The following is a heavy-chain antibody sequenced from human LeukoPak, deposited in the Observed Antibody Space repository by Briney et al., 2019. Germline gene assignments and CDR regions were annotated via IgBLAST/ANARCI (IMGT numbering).Heavy chain of an antibody. V-gene: IGHV4-59*08. D-gene: IGHD3-9*01. CDR2: IYHRGGT. CDR3: ARGGRYFDWLLKFDY. CDR1: GGSISSHF. Sequence: PSETLPLTCTVSGGSISSHFWSWIRQPPGKGLEWIGYIYHRGGTNYNPSLKSRVTISVDTSKTQFSLKLSSVTAADTAVYYCARGGRYFDWLLKFDYWGQGTLVTVSS. J-gene: IGHJ4*02.